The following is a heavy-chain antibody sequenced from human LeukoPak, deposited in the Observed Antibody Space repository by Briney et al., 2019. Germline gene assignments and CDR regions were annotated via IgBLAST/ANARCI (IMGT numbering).Heavy chain of an antibody. CDR1: GASISSDY. CDR3: ARVSVVYYYMDV. Sequence: PSETLSLTCTVSGASISSDYWSWIRQPPGKGLEFIGYMYYSGGTSYNPSLEGRVTISVDTSNNQFSLKLSSVTAADTALYYCARVSVVYYYMDVWGKGTTVTVSS. J-gene: IGHJ6*03. CDR2: MYYSGGT. V-gene: IGHV4-59*01. D-gene: IGHD4-23*01.